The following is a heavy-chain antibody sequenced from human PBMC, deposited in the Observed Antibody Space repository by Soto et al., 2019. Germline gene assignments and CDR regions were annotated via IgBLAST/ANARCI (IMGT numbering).Heavy chain of an antibody. CDR1: GFTFATYT. CDR3: AKDAGPDGYWYFDY. Sequence: QLLESGGGLVQPGGSLRLSCAASGFTFATYTMNCVRQAPGKGLEWVSGIYGGGDSTFYADSVKGRFTISRDNSKNTLYLQMNSLRAEDTAVYYCAKDAGPDGYWYFDYWGQGTLVTVSS. V-gene: IGHV3-23*01. D-gene: IGHD5-12*01. J-gene: IGHJ4*02. CDR2: IYGGGDST.